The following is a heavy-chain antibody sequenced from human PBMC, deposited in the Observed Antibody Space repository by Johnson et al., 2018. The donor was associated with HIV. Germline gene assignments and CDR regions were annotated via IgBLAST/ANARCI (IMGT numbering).Heavy chain of an antibody. CDR1: GFTFSSYA. CDR3: AKEPVVVIHAGGAFDI. D-gene: IGHD3-22*01. Sequence: VQLVESWGGLVQPGGSLRLSCAASGFTFSSYAMSWVRQAPGKGLEWVSAISGSGGSTYYADSVKGRFTISSDNSKNTLFLQMNSLRAEDTAVYYCAKEPVVVIHAGGAFDIWGQGTMVTVSS. V-gene: IGHV3-23*04. J-gene: IGHJ3*02. CDR2: ISGSGGST.